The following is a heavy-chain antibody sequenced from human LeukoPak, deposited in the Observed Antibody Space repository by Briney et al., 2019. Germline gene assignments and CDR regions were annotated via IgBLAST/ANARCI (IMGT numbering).Heavy chain of an antibody. V-gene: IGHV3-43D*03. CDR3: AKDSGSGSYYPTNWFDP. J-gene: IGHJ5*02. Sequence: PGGSLRLSCAASGFTFDDYAMHWVRQATGKGLEWVSLISWDGDNTYYADSVKGRFTISRDNSKNSLYLQMNSLRAEDTALYYCAKDSGSGSYYPTNWFDPWGQGTLVTVSS. CDR1: GFTFDDYA. D-gene: IGHD3-10*01. CDR2: ISWDGDNT.